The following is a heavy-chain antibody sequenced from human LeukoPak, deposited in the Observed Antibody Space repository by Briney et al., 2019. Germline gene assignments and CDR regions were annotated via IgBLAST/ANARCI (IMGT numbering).Heavy chain of an antibody. J-gene: IGHJ4*02. D-gene: IGHD3-22*01. CDR2: ISHDGSNK. CDR3: ARGYYYDSSGYPRYYFDY. Sequence: GGSLRLSCAASGFTFSSYAMHWVRQAPGKGLEWVAVISHDGSNKYYADSVKGRFTISRDNSKNTLYLQMNSLRAEDTAVHYCARGYYYDSSGYPRYYFDYWGQGTLVTVSS. V-gene: IGHV3-30*04. CDR1: GFTFSSYA.